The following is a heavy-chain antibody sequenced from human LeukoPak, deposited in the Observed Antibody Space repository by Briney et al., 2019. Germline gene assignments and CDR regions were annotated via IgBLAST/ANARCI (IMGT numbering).Heavy chain of an antibody. Sequence: GSLRLSCAASGFTFSSYSMNWVRQAPGKGLEWVSSISSSSSYIYYADSVKGRFTISRDNAKNSLYLQMNSLRAEDTAVYYCARGNGLELPSYFDYWGQGTLVTVSS. D-gene: IGHD1-7*01. V-gene: IGHV3-21*01. J-gene: IGHJ4*02. CDR2: ISSSSSYI. CDR3: ARGNGLELPSYFDY. CDR1: GFTFSSYS.